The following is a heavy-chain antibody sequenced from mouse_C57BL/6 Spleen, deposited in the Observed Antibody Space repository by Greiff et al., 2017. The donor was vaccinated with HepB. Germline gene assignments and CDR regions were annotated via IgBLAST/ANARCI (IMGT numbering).Heavy chain of an antibody. V-gene: IGHV5-9*01. D-gene: IGHD1-1*01. Sequence: DVKLVESGGGLVKPGGSLKLSCAASGFTFSSYTMSWVRQTPEKRLEWVATISGGGGNTYYPDSVKGRFTISRDNAKNTLYLQMSSLRSEDTALYYCARQGYYGSSQAWFAYWGQGTLVTVSA. CDR2: ISGGGGNT. CDR1: GFTFSSYT. CDR3: ARQGYYGSSQAWFAY. J-gene: IGHJ3*01.